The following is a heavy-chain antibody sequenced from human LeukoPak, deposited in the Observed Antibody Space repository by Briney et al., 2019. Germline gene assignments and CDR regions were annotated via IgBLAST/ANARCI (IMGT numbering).Heavy chain of an antibody. CDR2: ISGHGDNT. CDR3: AKDQGYYGSGSYKEYFQH. D-gene: IGHD3-10*01. J-gene: IGHJ1*01. Sequence: PGGSLRLSCAASGFTFSSYAMTWVRQAPGRGLEWVSAISGHGDNTYYADSVKGRFTTSRDNSKNTLYLQMNSLRAEDTAVYYCAKDQGYYGSGSYKEYFQHWGQGTLVTVSS. CDR1: GFTFSSYA. V-gene: IGHV3-23*01.